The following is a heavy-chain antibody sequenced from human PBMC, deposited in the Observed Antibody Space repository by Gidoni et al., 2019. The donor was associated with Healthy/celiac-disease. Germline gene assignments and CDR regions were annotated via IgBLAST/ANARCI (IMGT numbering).Heavy chain of an antibody. CDR3: ARETYYDILTGYYYYYGMDV. J-gene: IGHJ6*02. CDR2: ISSSSSYI. CDR1: GVTFSSYR. Sequence: EVQLVESGGGLVKPGGSLRPPCAASGVTFSSYRMTWVRKAPGKGLGLVSSISSSSSYIYYADSVKGRFTISRDNAKNSLYLQMNSLRAEDTAVYYCARETYYDILTGYYYYYGMDVWGQGTTVTVSS. V-gene: IGHV3-21*01. D-gene: IGHD3-9*01.